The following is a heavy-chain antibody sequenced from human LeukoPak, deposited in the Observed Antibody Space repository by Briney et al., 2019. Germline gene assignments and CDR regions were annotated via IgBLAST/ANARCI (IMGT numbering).Heavy chain of an antibody. CDR1: GYTFTTYG. J-gene: IGHJ5*02. Sequence: ASVKVSCKSSGYTFTTYGISWVRQAPGQGLEWMGWISGYNGHTYYAQKLQGRVTMTTDTSTSTAFMEPRSLRSDDTAVYFCARLQGPFIWFDPWGQGTLVTVSS. V-gene: IGHV1-18*01. CDR3: ARLQGPFIWFDP. CDR2: ISGYNGHT.